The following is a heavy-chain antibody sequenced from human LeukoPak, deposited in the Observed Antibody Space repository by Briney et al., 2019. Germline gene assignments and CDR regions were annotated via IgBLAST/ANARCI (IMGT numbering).Heavy chain of an antibody. CDR3: ARDTVSDYYYYYGMDV. CDR2: IIPIFGTA. CDR1: GGTFSSYA. V-gene: IGHV1-69*13. J-gene: IGHJ6*02. D-gene: IGHD2-21*02. Sequence: ASVKVSCKASGGTFSSYAISWVRQAPGQGLEWMGGIIPIFGTANYAQKFQGRVTITADESTSTAYMELSSLRSEDTAVYYCARDTVSDYYYYYGMDVWGQGTTVTVSS.